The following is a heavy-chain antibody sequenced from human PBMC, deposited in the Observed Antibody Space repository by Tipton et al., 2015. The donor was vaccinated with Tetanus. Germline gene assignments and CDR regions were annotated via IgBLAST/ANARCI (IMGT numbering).Heavy chain of an antibody. D-gene: IGHD2-2*01. CDR3: ARESCTERQYCSSTSCYCAFDP. V-gene: IGHV4-31*03. CDR2: IYYSGST. Sequence: TLSLTCTVSGGSISSGGYYWSWIRQHPGKGLEWIGYIYYSGSTYYNPSLKSRVTISVDTSKNQFSLKLSSVTAADTAVYYCARESCTERQYCSSTSCYCAFDPWGQGTLVTVSS. J-gene: IGHJ5*02. CDR1: GGSISSGGYY.